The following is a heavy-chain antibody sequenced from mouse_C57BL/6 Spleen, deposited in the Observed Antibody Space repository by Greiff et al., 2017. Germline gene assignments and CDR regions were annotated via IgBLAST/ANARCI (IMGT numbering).Heavy chain of an antibody. CDR2: IWTGGGT. CDR3: ARNYYYGSSYGYFDV. J-gene: IGHJ1*03. V-gene: IGHV2-9-1*01. D-gene: IGHD1-1*01. Sequence: VKLMESGPGLVAPSQSLSITCTVSGFSLTSYAISWVRQPSGKGLEWLGVIWTGGGTNYNSALKSRLSISKDNSKSQVFLKMNSLQTDDTARYYCARNYYYGSSYGYFDVWGTGTTVTVSS. CDR1: GFSLTSYA.